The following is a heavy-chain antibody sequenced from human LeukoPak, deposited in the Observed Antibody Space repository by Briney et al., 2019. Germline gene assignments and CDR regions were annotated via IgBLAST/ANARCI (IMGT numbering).Heavy chain of an antibody. CDR2: IHYSGST. Sequence: SETLSLTCTVSGGSISSYYWSWIRQPPGKGLEWSGFIHYSGSTNYNPSLKSRITISVDTSKNQLSLKLSPVTAADTAVYYCARSKGGYGDYGSWSDPWGQGTLVTVSS. V-gene: IGHV4-59*01. CDR3: ARSKGGYGDYGSWSDP. D-gene: IGHD4-17*01. J-gene: IGHJ5*02. CDR1: GGSISSYY.